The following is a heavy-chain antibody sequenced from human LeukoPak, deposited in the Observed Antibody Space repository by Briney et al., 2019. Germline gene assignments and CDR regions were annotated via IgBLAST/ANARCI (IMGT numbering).Heavy chain of an antibody. CDR2: ISTDSISK. CDR3: ARRPRGYALDV. V-gene: IGHV3-30*04. Sequence: GKSLRLSCTASGFTFRDYAFHWVRQAPGKGLEWVALISTDSISKYYADSVAGRFTVSRDDSNNTLFLHLDTLKTEDTAVYFCARRPRGYALDVWGQGTMVTVS. CDR1: GFTFRDYA. J-gene: IGHJ3*01.